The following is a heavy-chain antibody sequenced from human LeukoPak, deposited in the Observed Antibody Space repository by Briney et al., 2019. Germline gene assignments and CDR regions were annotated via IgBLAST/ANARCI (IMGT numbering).Heavy chain of an antibody. V-gene: IGHV3-23*01. J-gene: IGHJ3*02. CDR3: ARVGSVLYDYVWGSYRPYAFDI. CDR2: ISGSGGST. D-gene: IGHD3-16*02. Sequence: GGSLRLSCAASGFTLSSDAMSWVRQAPGKGLEWVSAISGSGGSTYYADSVKGRFTISRDNSKNTLYLQMNSLRAEDTAVYYCARVGSVLYDYVWGSYRPYAFDIWGQGTMVTVSS. CDR1: GFTLSSDA.